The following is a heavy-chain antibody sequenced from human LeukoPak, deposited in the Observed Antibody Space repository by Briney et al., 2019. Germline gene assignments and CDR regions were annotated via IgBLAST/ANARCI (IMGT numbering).Heavy chain of an antibody. CDR1: GGSFSGYH. J-gene: IGHJ4*02. D-gene: IGHD3-10*01. CDR3: ARGEGTMVRGVTLNY. CDR2: INRSGST. V-gene: IGHV4-34*01. Sequence: SETLSLTCAVYGGSFSGYHWSWIRQPPGKGLEWIGEINRSGSTNCNPSLKSRVTISVDTSKNQFSLKLSSVTAADTAVYYCARGEGTMVRGVTLNYWGQGTLVTVSS.